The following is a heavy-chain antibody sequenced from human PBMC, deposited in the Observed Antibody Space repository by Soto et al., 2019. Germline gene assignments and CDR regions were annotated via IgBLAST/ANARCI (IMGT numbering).Heavy chain of an antibody. Sequence: GGSLRLSCAASGFTVSSNYMSWVRQAPGKGLKWVSVLYSGGSTYYADSVKGRFTISRDNSKNTLYLQMNSLRAEDTALYYCAAVEDGYFDYWGQGTLVTVSS. CDR3: AAVEDGYFDY. CDR1: GFTVSSNY. CDR2: LYSGGST. J-gene: IGHJ4*02. D-gene: IGHD6-19*01. V-gene: IGHV3-53*01.